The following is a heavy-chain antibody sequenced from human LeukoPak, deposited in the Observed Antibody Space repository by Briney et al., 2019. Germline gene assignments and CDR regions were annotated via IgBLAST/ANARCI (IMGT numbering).Heavy chain of an antibody. D-gene: IGHD3-10*01. CDR3: ASRYYYGSGSPPLGYYYYYMDV. CDR2: IYYSGST. CDR1: GGSFSSYY. Sequence: PSETLSLTCTVSGGSFSSYYWSWIRQPPGKGLEWVGHIYYSGSTNNDPSLKSRVTISVDTSMTQFTLKLRSVTAADTAVYYCASRYYYGSGSPPLGYYYYYMDVWGKGTTVTVSS. J-gene: IGHJ6*03. V-gene: IGHV4-59*08.